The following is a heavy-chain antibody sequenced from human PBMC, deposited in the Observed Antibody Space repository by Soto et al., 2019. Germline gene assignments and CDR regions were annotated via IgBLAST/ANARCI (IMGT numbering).Heavy chain of an antibody. CDR1: GDSVSSNSAA. CDR3: VGIAYAMTPI. Sequence: QVQLQQSGPGLVKPSQTLSLTCAISGDSVSSNSAAWNWIRLSPSRGLEWLGRTYFRSKWSYDYAVSVKSRITINPDTSKNQLSLQLNSVTPEDTAVYHCVGIAYAMTPIWGQGTLVTVSS. D-gene: IGHD2-15*01. CDR2: TYFRSKWSY. J-gene: IGHJ4*02. V-gene: IGHV6-1*01.